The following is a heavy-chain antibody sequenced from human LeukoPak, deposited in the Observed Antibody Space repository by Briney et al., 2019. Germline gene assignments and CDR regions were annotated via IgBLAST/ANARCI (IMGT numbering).Heavy chain of an antibody. CDR2: ISSSSSYT. CDR1: GCTFSDNY. D-gene: IGHD3/OR15-3a*01. V-gene: IGHV3-11*06. J-gene: IGHJ6*04. Sequence: GGSLRLSCAASGCTFSDNYMSWIRQAPGKGLEWVSYISSSSSYTNYADSVKGRFTISRDNAKNSLYLQMNNLRAEDTAVYYCARDRTGSDVWGKGTTVTVSS. CDR3: ARDRTGSDV.